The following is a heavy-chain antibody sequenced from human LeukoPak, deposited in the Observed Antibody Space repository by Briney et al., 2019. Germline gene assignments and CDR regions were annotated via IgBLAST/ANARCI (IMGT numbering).Heavy chain of an antibody. CDR1: GGSFSGYY. CDR2: INHSGST. J-gene: IGHJ4*02. CDR3: ARAPRRPAPFDY. V-gene: IGHV4-34*01. Sequence: SETLSLTCAVYGGSFSGYYWSWIRQPPGKGLEWIGEINHSGSTNYNPSLKSRVTISVDTSKNQFSLKLSSVTAADAAVYYCARAPRRPAPFDYWGQRTLVTVSS.